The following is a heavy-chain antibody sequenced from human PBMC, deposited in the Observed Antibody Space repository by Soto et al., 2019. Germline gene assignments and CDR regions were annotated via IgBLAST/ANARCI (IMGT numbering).Heavy chain of an antibody. CDR3: AKGYYSGYDFAYFYY. Sequence: EVQLVESGGGLVKPGGSLRLSCAASGFTFSSSLMNWVRQAPGKGLEWVSAISGSGDNTYYADSVKGRFTISRDNSKNKLYLQLNSLRAEDTALYYCAKGYYSGYDFAYFYYWGQGNLVTVSS. CDR2: ISGSGDNT. D-gene: IGHD5-12*01. J-gene: IGHJ4*02. V-gene: IGHV3-23*04. CDR1: GFTFSSSL.